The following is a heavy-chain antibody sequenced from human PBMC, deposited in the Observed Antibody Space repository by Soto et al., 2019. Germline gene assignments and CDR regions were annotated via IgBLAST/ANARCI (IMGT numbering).Heavy chain of an antibody. Sequence: EVQLLESGGGVVQPGGSLSLSCADSGLGLAFSTYAMSWVRPAPVKELDWVSAISGSSGFTVYEDSVKGRFTISRDNSKDPRDLLRNTLRAEHTALYYCASALYGLSISLPNYYGSDVWGQGTTGAASS. J-gene: IGHJ6*01. V-gene: IGHV3-23*01. D-gene: IGHD4-17*01. CDR1: GLGLAFSTYA. CDR2: ISGSSGFT. CDR3: ASALYGLSISLPNYYGSDV.